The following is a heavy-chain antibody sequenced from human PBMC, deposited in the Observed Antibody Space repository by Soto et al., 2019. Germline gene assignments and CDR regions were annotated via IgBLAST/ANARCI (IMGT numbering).Heavy chain of an antibody. CDR1: GGSVSRGSYY. CDR3: ARGGNGRYFYYGLDV. CDR2: IYSSGST. D-gene: IGHD4-4*01. V-gene: IGHV4-61*01. Sequence: QVQLQESGPGLVKPSETLSLTCSVSGGSVSRGSYYWNWIRQPPGKGLEWIGYIYSSGSTHYNPSLKSRLTISVYTSKNQISLTLTSVTAADTAVYYCARGGNGRYFYYGLDVWGQGTTVTVSS. J-gene: IGHJ6*02.